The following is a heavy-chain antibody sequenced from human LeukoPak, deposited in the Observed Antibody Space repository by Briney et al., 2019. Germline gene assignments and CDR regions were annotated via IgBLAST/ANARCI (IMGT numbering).Heavy chain of an antibody. CDR2: INPSGGST. D-gene: IGHD4-23*01. V-gene: IGHV1-46*01. CDR3: ARDNSVEDTAWWFDP. CDR1: GYTFTSYY. Sequence: ASVKVSCKASGYTFTSYYMHWVRQAPGQGLEWMGIINPSGGSTSYAQKFQGRVTMTRDMSTSTDCMELSSLRSEDTAVYYCARDNSVEDTAWWFDPWGQGTLVTVSS. J-gene: IGHJ5*02.